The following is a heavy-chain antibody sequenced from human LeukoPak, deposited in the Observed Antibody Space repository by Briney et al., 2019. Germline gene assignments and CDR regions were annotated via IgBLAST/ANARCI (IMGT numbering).Heavy chain of an antibody. V-gene: IGHV5-51*01. D-gene: IGHD2-15*01. CDR2: IYPGDSDT. CDR1: GYRFTSYW. Sequence: GESLKISFKGSGYRFTSYWIGWVRQMPGKGLEGMGIIYPGDSDTRYSPSFQGQVTISADKSISTAYLQWSSLKASDTAMYYCARIHGGLQYYYYYYGMDVWGQGTTVTVSS. CDR3: ARIHGGLQYYYYYYGMDV. J-gene: IGHJ6*02.